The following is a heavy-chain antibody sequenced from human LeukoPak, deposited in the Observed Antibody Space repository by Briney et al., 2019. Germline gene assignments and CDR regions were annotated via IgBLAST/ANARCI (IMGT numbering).Heavy chain of an antibody. V-gene: IGHV4-59*01. CDR2: IYHSGST. D-gene: IGHD5-12*01. Sequence: SETLSLTCTVSSGSISNYYWSWIRQPPGKGLEWIGYIYHSGSTNYNPSLKSRVTISVDTSKNQFSLRLSSVTAADTAVYYCARDGYSGNDGLWGQGTLVTVSS. J-gene: IGHJ4*02. CDR1: SGSISNYY. CDR3: ARDGYSGNDGL.